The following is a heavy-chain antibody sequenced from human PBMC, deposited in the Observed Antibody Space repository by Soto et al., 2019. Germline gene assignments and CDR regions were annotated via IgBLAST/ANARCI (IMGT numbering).Heavy chain of an antibody. J-gene: IGHJ4*02. CDR2: ISFDGRNT. V-gene: IGHV3-30*18. D-gene: IGHD3-10*01. Sequence: GGSLRLSCAASGFTFDNYGMHWVRQAPGKGLEWVVVISFDGRNTYYADSVKGRFTISTDNSKNTLYLQMSSLRAEDTAVYYCAKGWVGELLFGYWGQGTLVTVSS. CDR3: AKGWVGELLFGY. CDR1: GFTFDNYG.